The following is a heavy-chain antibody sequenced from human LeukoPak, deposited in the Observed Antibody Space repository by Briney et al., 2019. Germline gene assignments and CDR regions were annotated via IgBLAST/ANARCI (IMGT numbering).Heavy chain of an antibody. Sequence: SETLSLTCTVSGGSISSYYWSWIRQPPGKGLEWIGYIYHSGSTKYNPSLKSRVTTSVDTSKNQFSLKVSSVTAADTAVYYCASLARVKDSFDEWGQGTMVTVSS. V-gene: IGHV4-59*01. CDR1: GGSISSYY. D-gene: IGHD3-22*01. J-gene: IGHJ3*01. CDR3: ASLARVKDSFDE. CDR2: IYHSGST.